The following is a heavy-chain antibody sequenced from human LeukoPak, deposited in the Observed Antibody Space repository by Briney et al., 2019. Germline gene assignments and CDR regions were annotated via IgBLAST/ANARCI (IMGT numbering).Heavy chain of an antibody. CDR2: MNPNSGNT. CDR1: GYTFSSYD. Sequence: ASVRVSCKASGYTFSSYDINWVRQATGQGLEWMGWMNPNSGNTGYAQKFQGRVTMTRNTSLSTAYMELSILRSEDTAVYYCARGELAARLSYYYMDVWGKGTTVTVSS. D-gene: IGHD6-6*01. CDR3: ARGELAARLSYYYMDV. J-gene: IGHJ6*03. V-gene: IGHV1-8*01.